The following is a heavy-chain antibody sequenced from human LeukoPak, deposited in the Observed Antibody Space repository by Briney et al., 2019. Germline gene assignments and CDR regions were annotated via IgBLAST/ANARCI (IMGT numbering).Heavy chain of an antibody. D-gene: IGHD3-9*01. V-gene: IGHV1-18*01. CDR2: ISAYNGNT. J-gene: IGHJ4*02. CDR3: ARDEDTDILTGYERFDY. Sequence: ASVKVSCKASRYTFTSYGISWVRQAPGQGLEWMGWISAYNGNTNYAQKLQGRVTMTTDTSTSTAYMELRSLRSDDTAVYYCARDEDTDILTGYERFDYWGQGTLVTVSS. CDR1: RYTFTSYG.